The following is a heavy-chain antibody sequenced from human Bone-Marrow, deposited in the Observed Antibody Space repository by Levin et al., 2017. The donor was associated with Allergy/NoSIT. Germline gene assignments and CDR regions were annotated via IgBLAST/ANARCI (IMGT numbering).Heavy chain of an antibody. Sequence: SQTLSLTCAISGDSVSSNRAAWNWIRQSPSRGLEWLGRTYYRSKWYNDYALYVESRLTINPDTSKNQISLQLNSVTPEDTAVYYCARSVGTVATNWFDPWGQGTLVTVSS. D-gene: IGHD1-26*01. CDR1: GDSVSSNRAA. CDR2: TYYRSKWYN. J-gene: IGHJ5*02. CDR3: ARSVGTVATNWFDP. V-gene: IGHV6-1*01.